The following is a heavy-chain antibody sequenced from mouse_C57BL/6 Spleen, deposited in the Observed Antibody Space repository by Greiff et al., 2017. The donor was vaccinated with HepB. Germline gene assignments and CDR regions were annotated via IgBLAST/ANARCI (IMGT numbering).Heavy chain of an antibody. Sequence: VQLKESGGGLVKPGGSLKLSCAASGFTFSDYGMHWVRQAPEKGLEWVAYISSGSSTIYYADTVKGRFTISRDNAKNTLFLQMTSLRSEDTAMYYCARPDITTGFAYWGQGTLVTVSA. J-gene: IGHJ3*01. CDR3: ARPDITTGFAY. V-gene: IGHV5-17*01. CDR2: ISSGSSTI. CDR1: GFTFSDYG. D-gene: IGHD1-1*01.